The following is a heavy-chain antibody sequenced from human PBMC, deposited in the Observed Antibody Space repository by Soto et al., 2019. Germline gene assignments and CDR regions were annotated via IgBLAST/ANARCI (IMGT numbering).Heavy chain of an antibody. CDR3: AREMAALNYFDY. Sequence: PGGSLRLSCAASGFTFSVYAMSWVRQAPGKGLEWVSGISGSGDSTHYADSVKGRFTISRDNAKNSLYLQMNSLRAEDTAVYYCAREMAALNYFDYWGQGTLVTVSS. V-gene: IGHV3-23*01. J-gene: IGHJ4*02. CDR2: ISGSGDST. CDR1: GFTFSVYA. D-gene: IGHD2-15*01.